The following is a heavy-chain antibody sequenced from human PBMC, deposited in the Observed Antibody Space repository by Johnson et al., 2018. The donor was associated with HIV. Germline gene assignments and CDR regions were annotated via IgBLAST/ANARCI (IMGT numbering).Heavy chain of an antibody. CDR1: GFSISDYY. V-gene: IGHV3-11*04. J-gene: IGHJ3*02. Sequence: QMQLVESGGGLVKPGGSLRLSCAASGFSISDYYMSWIRQAPGKGLEWISYIGRSGTTIYYADSVKGRFTISRDNTKNSLYLQMNSLRAEDTAVYYCARGGYNWNDFLNDAFEMWGQGTVVTVSS. CDR2: IGRSGTTI. CDR3: ARGGYNWNDFLNDAFEM. D-gene: IGHD1-1*01.